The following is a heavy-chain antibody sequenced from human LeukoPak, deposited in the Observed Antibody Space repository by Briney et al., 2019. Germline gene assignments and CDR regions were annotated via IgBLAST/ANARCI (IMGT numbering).Heavy chain of an antibody. J-gene: IGHJ4*02. CDR3: AKSTGEQLYFRDFDY. D-gene: IGHD1/OR15-1a*01. CDR2: IRYDGSNK. CDR1: GFTFSSYG. V-gene: IGHV3-30*02. Sequence: GGSLRLSCAASGFTFSSYGMHWVRQAPGKGLEWVAFIRYDGSNKYYADSVKGRFTISRDNSKNTLYLEMNNLRPEDTAVYYCAKSTGEQLYFRDFDYWGQGTLVTVAS.